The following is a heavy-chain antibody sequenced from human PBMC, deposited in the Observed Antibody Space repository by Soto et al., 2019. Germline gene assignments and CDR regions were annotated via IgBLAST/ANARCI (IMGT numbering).Heavy chain of an antibody. CDR1: GFTFSSYA. J-gene: IGHJ5*02. V-gene: IGHV3-30-3*01. CDR3: ARATAPGGFSWFDP. D-gene: IGHD3-16*01. Sequence: GGSLRLSCAASGFTFSSYAMHWVRQAPGKELEWVAIISYDGSNKYYVDSVKGRFTISRDNSKNTVYLQMNSLRGEDTAVYYCARATAPGGFSWFDPSGQGTLVTVSS. CDR2: ISYDGSNK.